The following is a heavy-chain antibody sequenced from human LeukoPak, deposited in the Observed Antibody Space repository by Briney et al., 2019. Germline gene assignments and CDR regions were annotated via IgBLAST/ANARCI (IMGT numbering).Heavy chain of an antibody. CDR1: GGSISSYY. Sequence: PSETLSLTCTVSGGSISSYYWSWIRQPPGKGLEWIGYIYYSGSTNYNPSLKSRVTISVDTSKNQFSLKLSSVTAADTAVYYCARVGDSSGYYRPYYFDYWGQGTLVTVSS. CDR3: ARVGDSSGYYRPYYFDY. CDR2: IYYSGST. V-gene: IGHV4-59*01. D-gene: IGHD3-22*01. J-gene: IGHJ4*02.